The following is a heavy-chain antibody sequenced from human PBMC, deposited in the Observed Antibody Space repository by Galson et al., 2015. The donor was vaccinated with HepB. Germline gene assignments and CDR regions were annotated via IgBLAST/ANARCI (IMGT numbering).Heavy chain of an antibody. J-gene: IGHJ6*02. CDR2: IYYSGST. V-gene: IGHV4-59*01. CDR3: SREGGGVPAKGQRPYGMDV. D-gene: IGHD6-25*01. CDR1: GGSISSYY. Sequence: ETLSLTCTVSGGSISSYYWSWIRQPPGKGLEWIGYIYYSGSTNYNPSLKSRVTISVDTSKNQFSLKLSSVTAADTAVYYCSREGGGVPAKGQRPYGMDVWGQGTTVTVSS.